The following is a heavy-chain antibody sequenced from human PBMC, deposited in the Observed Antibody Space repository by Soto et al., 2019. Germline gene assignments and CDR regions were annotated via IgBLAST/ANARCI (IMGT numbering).Heavy chain of an antibody. J-gene: IGHJ4*02. Sequence: QVQLVQSGAEVKKPGSSVRVSCKASGDTSSRYAISWVRQAPGQGLEWMGGIVPIFGTPNYAQRFQGRVTITADESTSTAYMELSSLKSEDTAVYYCARYDSSGFYWYVYWGKGTLVTVSS. CDR2: IVPIFGTP. CDR3: ARYDSSGFYWYVY. V-gene: IGHV1-69*01. D-gene: IGHD3-22*01. CDR1: GDTSSRYA.